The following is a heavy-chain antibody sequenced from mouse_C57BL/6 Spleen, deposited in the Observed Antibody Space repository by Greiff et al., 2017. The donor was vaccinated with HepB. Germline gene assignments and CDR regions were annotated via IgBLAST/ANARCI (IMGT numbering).Heavy chain of an antibody. CDR1: GYSFTDYN. CDR2: INPNYGTT. V-gene: IGHV1-39*01. J-gene: IGHJ1*03. Sequence: VQLQQSGPELVKPGASVKISCKASGYSFTDYNMNWVKQSNGKSLEWIGVINPNYGTTSYNQKFKGKATLTVDQSSSTAYMQLNSLTSEDSAVYYCGRAGVTGTDWYFDVWGTGTTVTVSS. D-gene: IGHD4-1*01. CDR3: GRAGVTGTDWYFDV.